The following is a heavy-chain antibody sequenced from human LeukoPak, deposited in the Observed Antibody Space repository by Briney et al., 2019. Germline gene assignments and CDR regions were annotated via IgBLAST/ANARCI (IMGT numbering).Heavy chain of an antibody. CDR1: GFTFSGSA. V-gene: IGHV3-73*01. Sequence: QPGGSLKLSCAASGFTFSGSAMHWVRQASGKGLEWVGRIRSKANSYATAYAASVKGRFTISRDDSKNTAYLQMNSLKTEDTAVYYCTRLPPEIAVAGRTIDYWGQGTLVTVSS. D-gene: IGHD6-19*01. J-gene: IGHJ4*02. CDR2: IRSKANSYAT. CDR3: TRLPPEIAVAGRTIDY.